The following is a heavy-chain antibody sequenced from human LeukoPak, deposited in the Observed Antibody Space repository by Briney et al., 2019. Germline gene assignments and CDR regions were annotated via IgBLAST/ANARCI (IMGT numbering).Heavy chain of an antibody. D-gene: IGHD1-1*01. CDR1: GYNFTYYY. Sequence: ASVKVSCKASGYNFTYYYIHWVRQAPGQGLEWMGWINPNSGGTNYAQKFQGRVTMTRDTSISTGYMELTRLTSDDTAIYYCATEWKVFDYWGQGTPVTVSS. V-gene: IGHV1-2*02. CDR3: ATEWKVFDY. CDR2: INPNSGGT. J-gene: IGHJ4*02.